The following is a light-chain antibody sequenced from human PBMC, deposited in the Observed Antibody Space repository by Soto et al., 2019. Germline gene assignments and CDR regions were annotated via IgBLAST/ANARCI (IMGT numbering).Light chain of an antibody. CDR2: DAS. CDR3: QQRSNWPPLT. Sequence: EIVLTQSPATLSLSPGERATLSRRASQSVSSYLAWYQQKPGQAPRLLIYDASNRATGIPARFSGSGSGTDFTLTISSLGPEDFAVYYCQQRSNWPPLTFGGGTKVEIK. J-gene: IGKJ4*01. CDR1: QSVSSY. V-gene: IGKV3-11*01.